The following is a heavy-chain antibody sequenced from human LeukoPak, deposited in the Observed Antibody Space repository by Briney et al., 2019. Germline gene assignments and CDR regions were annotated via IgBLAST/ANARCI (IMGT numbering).Heavy chain of an antibody. J-gene: IGHJ6*02. CDR2: IRPNNGNT. Sequence: GASVTVSCKASGYTFSSYVISWVRQAPGQGLEWMGRIRPNNGNTNYAEKVQGRVTMTTETSTSTAYMELRSLRSDDTAVYYCAKSRYINYYYYGMDVWGQGTTVTVSS. CDR1: GYTFSSYV. V-gene: IGHV1-18*01. CDR3: AKSRYINYYYYGMDV. D-gene: IGHD5-18*01.